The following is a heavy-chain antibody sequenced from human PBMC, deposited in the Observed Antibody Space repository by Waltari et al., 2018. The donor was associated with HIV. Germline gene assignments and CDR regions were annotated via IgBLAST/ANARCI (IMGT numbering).Heavy chain of an antibody. CDR3: ARVEGYYDSSGYYYNAFDI. CDR1: GYTFTSYD. Sequence: QVQLVQSGAEVKKPGASVKVSCKASGYTFTSYDINWVRQATGQGLEWMGWMNPNSGNTGYAQKFQGRVTMTRNTSISTAYMELSSLRSEDTAVYYCARVEGYYDSSGYYYNAFDIWGQGTMVTVSS. J-gene: IGHJ3*02. CDR2: MNPNSGNT. V-gene: IGHV1-8*01. D-gene: IGHD3-22*01.